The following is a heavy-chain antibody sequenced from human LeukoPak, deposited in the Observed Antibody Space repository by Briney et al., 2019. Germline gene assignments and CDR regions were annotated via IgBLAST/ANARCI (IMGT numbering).Heavy chain of an antibody. D-gene: IGHD3-22*01. CDR3: ASRTLDYYDSSGFRRQHYMDV. CDR2: IIPIFGTA. Sequence: SVKVSCKVSGGTFTSYAINWVRQAPGQGLEWMGVIIPIFGTANYAQKFQGRVTITADESTSTAYMELSSLRSEDTAVYYCASRTLDYYDSSGFRRQHYMDVWGKGTTVTISS. CDR1: GGTFTSYA. V-gene: IGHV1-69*13. J-gene: IGHJ6*03.